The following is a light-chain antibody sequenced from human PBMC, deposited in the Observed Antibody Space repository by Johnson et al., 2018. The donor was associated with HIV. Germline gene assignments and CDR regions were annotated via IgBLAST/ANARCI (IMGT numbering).Light chain of an antibody. CDR2: DNN. Sequence: QSVLTQPPSVSAAPGQKVTISCSGSSSNIGNSYVSWYQQLPGTAPKLLIYDNNKRPSGIPGRFSGSKSGTSATLGITGLQTGDEADYYCGTWDSSLSAYVFGTGTKVTVL. CDR1: SSNIGNSY. V-gene: IGLV1-51*01. J-gene: IGLJ1*01. CDR3: GTWDSSLSAYV.